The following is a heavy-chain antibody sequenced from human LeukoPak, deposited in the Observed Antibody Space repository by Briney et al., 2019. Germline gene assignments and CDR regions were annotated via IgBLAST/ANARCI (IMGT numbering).Heavy chain of an antibody. V-gene: IGHV3-9*01. CDR2: ISWNSGSI. CDR1: GFTFDDYA. CDR3: ARAAGPHQIAAAGKNWFDP. Sequence: GGSLRLSCAASGFTFDDYAMHWVRQAPGKGLEWVSGISWNSGSIGYADSVKGRFTISRDNAKNSLYLQMNSLRAEDTALYYCARAAGPHQIAAAGKNWFDPWGQGTLVTVSS. D-gene: IGHD6-13*01. J-gene: IGHJ5*02.